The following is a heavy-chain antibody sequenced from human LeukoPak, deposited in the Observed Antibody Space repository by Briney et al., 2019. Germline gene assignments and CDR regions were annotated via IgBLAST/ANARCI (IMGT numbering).Heavy chain of an antibody. CDR1: GYSFTDYY. CDR3: ARADRLHGGPYLIGP. CDR2: INPYSGGT. J-gene: IGHJ5*02. V-gene: IGHV1-2*02. D-gene: IGHD3-16*01. Sequence: GASVKVPFKTSGYSFTDYYMHWVRQAPGQGLEWMGWINPYSGGTSSAQKFQGRVTMTRDTSISTVYMQVSWLTSDDTAIYYCARADRLHGGPYLIGPWGQGTLVTVSS.